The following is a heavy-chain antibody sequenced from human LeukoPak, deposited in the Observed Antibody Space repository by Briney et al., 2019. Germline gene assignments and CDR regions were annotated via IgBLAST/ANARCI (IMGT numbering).Heavy chain of an antibody. J-gene: IGHJ5*02. CDR1: GFTFNSYG. D-gene: IGHD4-17*01. CDR2: IWYDGSRK. Sequence: GGSLRLSCAASGFTFNSYGMHWVRQAPGKGLEWVAGIWYDGSRKYYADSLKGRFTISRDNSKNMLYLQMNSLRVEDTAIHYGVTSRFDYGDFYWLHLWGQGTLVTVS. V-gene: IGHV3-33*01. CDR3: VTSRFDYGDFYWLHL.